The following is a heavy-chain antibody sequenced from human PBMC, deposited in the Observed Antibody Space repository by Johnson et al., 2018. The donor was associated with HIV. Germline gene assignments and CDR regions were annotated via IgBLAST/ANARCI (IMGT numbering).Heavy chain of an antibody. CDR1: GFSFRSYG. Sequence: QVQLVESGGGVVQPGRSLRLSCAASGFSFRSYGMHWVRQAPGKGLECVALIWYDGSDKYYPGSMKGRFTISRENAKNSLYLQMNSLRAGDTAVYYCARGQRSSWYPVNAFDIWGQGTMVTVSS. V-gene: IGHV3-33*01. D-gene: IGHD6-13*01. J-gene: IGHJ3*02. CDR3: ARGQRSSWYPVNAFDI. CDR2: IWYDGSDK.